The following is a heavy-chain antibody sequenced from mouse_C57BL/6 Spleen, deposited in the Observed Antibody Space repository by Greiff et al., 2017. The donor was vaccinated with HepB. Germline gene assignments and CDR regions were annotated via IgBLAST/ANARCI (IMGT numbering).Heavy chain of an antibody. CDR1: GYTFTSYG. Sequence: VQLVESGAELARPGASVKLSCKASGYTFTSYGISWVKQRTGQGLEWIGEIYPRSGNTYYNEKFKGKATLTADKSSSTAYMELRSLTSEDSAVYFCAREVEGWYFDVWGTGTTVTVSS. D-gene: IGHD1-1*02. V-gene: IGHV1-81*01. CDR3: AREVEGWYFDV. CDR2: IYPRSGNT. J-gene: IGHJ1*03.